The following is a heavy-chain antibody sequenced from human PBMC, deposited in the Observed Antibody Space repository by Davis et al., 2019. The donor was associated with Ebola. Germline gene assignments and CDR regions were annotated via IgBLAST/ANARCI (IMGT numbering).Heavy chain of an antibody. J-gene: IGHJ6*02. Sequence: GESLKISCAASGFTFSNYWMSWVRQAPGKGLEWVASIKQDGSEIYYVDSVKGRFTISRDNAKDSLYLQMNSLRAEDTAVYYCARGSRNMDVWGQGTTVTVSS. CDR1: GFTFSNYW. CDR2: IKQDGSEI. V-gene: IGHV3-7*03. CDR3: ARGSRNMDV.